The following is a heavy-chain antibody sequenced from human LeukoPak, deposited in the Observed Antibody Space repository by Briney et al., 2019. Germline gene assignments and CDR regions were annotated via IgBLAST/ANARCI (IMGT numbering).Heavy chain of an antibody. J-gene: IGHJ6*03. D-gene: IGHD6-6*01. CDR3: ARIIEYSSISPNSYYYYYMDV. Sequence: SETLSLTCAVYGGSFSGYYWSWIRQPPGKGLEWIGEINHSGSTNYNPSLKSRVTISVDTSKNQFSLKLSSVTAADTAVYYCARIIEYSSISPNSYYYYYMDVWGKGTTVPVSS. V-gene: IGHV4-34*01. CDR2: INHSGST. CDR1: GGSFSGYY.